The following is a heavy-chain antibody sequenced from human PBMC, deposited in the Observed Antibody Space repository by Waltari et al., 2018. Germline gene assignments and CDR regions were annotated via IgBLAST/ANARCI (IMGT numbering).Heavy chain of an antibody. CDR2: IKSKTDGGTT. V-gene: IGHV3-15*01. D-gene: IGHD3-3*01. J-gene: IGHJ4*02. CDR3: ATLFGDFWSGYFFDY. CDR1: GFPFSNAW. Sequence: EVQLVESGGGLVTPGGSLRLSCAASGFPFSNAWMSWVRQAPGKGLEWVGRIKSKTDGGTTDYAAPVKGRFTISRDDSENTLYLQMNSLKTEDTAVYYCATLFGDFWSGYFFDYWGQGTLVTVSS.